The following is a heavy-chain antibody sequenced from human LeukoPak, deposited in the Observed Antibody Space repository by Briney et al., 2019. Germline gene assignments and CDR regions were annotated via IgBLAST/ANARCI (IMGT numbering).Heavy chain of an antibody. D-gene: IGHD6-19*01. J-gene: IGHJ4*02. CDR1: GFTFSSYD. V-gene: IGHV3-30*02. CDR2: IRYDGNNK. Sequence: GGSLRLSCAASGFTFSSYDMHWVRQAPGKGLEWEAFIRYDGNNKYHADSVKGRFTISRDNSKNTLNLQMNSLRAEDTAVYYCAKDRWGAVASFDNWGQGTLVTVSS. CDR3: AKDRWGAVASFDN.